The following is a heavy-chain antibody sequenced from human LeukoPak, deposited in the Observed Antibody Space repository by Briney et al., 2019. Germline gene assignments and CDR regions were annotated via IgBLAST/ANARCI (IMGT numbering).Heavy chain of an antibody. CDR3: AKQAYDSPRTDFDY. D-gene: IGHD3-22*01. CDR1: GLTFSRYA. CDR2: VSTSGGST. Sequence: GGSLRLSCAASGLTFSRYAMSWVRQAPGKGVEWVSGVSTSGGSTYYADSVKGRFTISRDNSKNTLHLQMNSLRAEDTAIYYCAKQAYDSPRTDFDYWGQGTLVTVSS. J-gene: IGHJ4*02. V-gene: IGHV3-23*01.